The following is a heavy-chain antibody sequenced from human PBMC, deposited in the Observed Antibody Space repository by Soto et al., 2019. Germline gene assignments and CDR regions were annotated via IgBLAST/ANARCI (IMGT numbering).Heavy chain of an antibody. CDR2: VYYNGNT. CDR3: ARIQGACGGCFDY. CDR1: GGSISPYY. J-gene: IGHJ4*02. V-gene: IGHV4-59*01. Sequence: QVQLQESGPGLVKPSETLSLTCTVSGGSISPYYWTWIRQPPGKGLEWIGYVYYNGNTNYNPSLTSPVPMSVATSKSQFSLKVTSMTAADTAVYYCARIQGACGGCFDYWGQGALVTVSS. D-gene: IGHD2-15*01.